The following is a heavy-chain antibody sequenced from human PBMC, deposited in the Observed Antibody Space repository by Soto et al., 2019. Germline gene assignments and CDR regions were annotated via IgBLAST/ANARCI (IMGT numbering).Heavy chain of an antibody. V-gene: IGHV3-7*05. CDR1: GFTFSSYW. CDR2: IKQDGSEK. J-gene: IGHJ6*02. Sequence: GGSLRLSCAASGFTFSSYWMSWVRQAPGKGLEWVANIKQDGSEKYYVDSMKGRFTISRDNAKNSLYLQMNSLRAEDTAVNYCARGTPYCTSSSCSPSYYYGMDVWGLGTTVTVSS. D-gene: IGHD2-2*01. CDR3: ARGTPYCTSSSCSPSYYYGMDV.